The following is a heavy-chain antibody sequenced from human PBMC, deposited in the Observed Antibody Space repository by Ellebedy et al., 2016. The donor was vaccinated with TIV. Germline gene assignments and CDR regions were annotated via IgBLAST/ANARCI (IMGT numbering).Heavy chain of an antibody. CDR2: INPSGGST. CDR1: GYSFTSYY. V-gene: IGHV1-46*01. J-gene: IGHJ5*02. D-gene: IGHD5-18*01. CDR3: AAVRIQIWFPNWFDP. Sequence: ASVKVSCKASGYSFTSYYMHWVRQAPGQGLEWMGIINPSGGSTSHAQKFQGRVTMTRETSTSTVYMELSSLRSEDTAVYYCAAVRIQIWFPNWFDPWGQGTLVTVSS.